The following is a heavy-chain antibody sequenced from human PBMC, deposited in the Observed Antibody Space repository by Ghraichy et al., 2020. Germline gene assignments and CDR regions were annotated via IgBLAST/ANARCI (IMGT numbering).Heavy chain of an antibody. V-gene: IGHV3-53*01. CDR1: GFTVSSKY. Sequence: GGSLRLSCAASGFTVSSKYMSWVRQAPGKGLEWVSVIYSAGYAYYADSVKGRFTLSRDNSKNTLYVQMNSLRAEDTAVYYCARGPLGYFDLWGRGTLVTVSS. J-gene: IGHJ2*01. CDR2: IYSAGYA. CDR3: ARGPLGYFDL.